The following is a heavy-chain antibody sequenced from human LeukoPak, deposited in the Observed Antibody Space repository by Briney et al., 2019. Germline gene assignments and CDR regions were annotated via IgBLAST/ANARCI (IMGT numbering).Heavy chain of an antibody. V-gene: IGHV1-69*04. Sequence: SVKVSCKASGYTFTSYGISWVRQAPGQGLEWMGRIIPILGIANYAQKFQGRVTITADKSTSTAYMELSSLRSEDTAVYYCARQVGHYSGSYPDYWGQGTLVTVSS. CDR3: ARQVGHYSGSYPDY. CDR2: IIPILGIA. J-gene: IGHJ4*02. D-gene: IGHD1-26*01. CDR1: GYTFTSYG.